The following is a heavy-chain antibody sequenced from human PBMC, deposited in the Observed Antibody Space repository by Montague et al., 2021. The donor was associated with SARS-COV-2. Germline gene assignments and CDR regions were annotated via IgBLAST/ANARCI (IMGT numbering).Heavy chain of an antibody. CDR2: IYYSGST. J-gene: IGHJ3*02. Sequence: SETLSLTCTVSGGSISGSSYYWGWIRQPPGKGLEWIGSIYYSGSTYYNPSLKSRVTISVDKSKNQFSLKLSSVTAADTAVYYCARHGLAGITIFGVVTPRGGFDIWGQGTMVTVSS. CDR1: GGSISGSSYY. D-gene: IGHD3-3*01. CDR3: ARHGLAGITIFGVVTPRGGFDI. V-gene: IGHV4-39*01.